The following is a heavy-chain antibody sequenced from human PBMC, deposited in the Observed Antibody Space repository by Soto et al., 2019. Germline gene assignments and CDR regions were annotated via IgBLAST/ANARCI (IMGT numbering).Heavy chain of an antibody. D-gene: IGHD2-2*02. CDR2: ISSLSDI. V-gene: IGHV3-21*01. Sequence: GGSLRLSCVGSGFTFSTYSINWVRQAPGKGLEWVSSISSLSDIYYADSVKGRFTISRDNAKNSVSLQMNSLRAEDTAVYYCAREYTAWPLAYGLDVWGQGTTVTVSS. CDR1: GFTFSTYS. CDR3: AREYTAWPLAYGLDV. J-gene: IGHJ6*02.